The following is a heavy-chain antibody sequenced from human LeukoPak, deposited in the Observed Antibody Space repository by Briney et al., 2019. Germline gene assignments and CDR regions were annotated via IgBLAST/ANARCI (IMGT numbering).Heavy chain of an antibody. V-gene: IGHV3-7*01. CDR2: IKQDGSGK. Sequence: PGGSLRLSCAASGFTFSSYWMSWVRQAPGKGLEWVANIKQDGSGKYYVDSVKGRFTISRDNAKNSLYLQMNSLRAEDTAVYYCARDLAAAGVYYFDYWGQGTLVTVSS. CDR3: ARDLAAAGVYYFDY. J-gene: IGHJ4*02. D-gene: IGHD6-13*01. CDR1: GFTFSSYW.